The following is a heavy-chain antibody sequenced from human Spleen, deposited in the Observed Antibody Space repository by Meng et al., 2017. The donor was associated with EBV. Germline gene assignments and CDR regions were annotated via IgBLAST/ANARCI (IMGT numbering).Heavy chain of an antibody. CDR2: FDAGDGET. J-gene: IGHJ4*02. CDR1: GYTITEFS. D-gene: IGHD5-24*01. Sequence: QVQLVQFGDEGKKPWVAVKVSCKVSGYTITEFSMHWVRQAPGKGLEWMVSFDAGDGETIYAQKFQGRVTMTGDTSTDTFYMELSSLTSADTAVYFCVTSSSWLQFDYWGQGTLVTSPQ. V-gene: IGHV1-24*01. CDR3: VTSSSWLQFDY.